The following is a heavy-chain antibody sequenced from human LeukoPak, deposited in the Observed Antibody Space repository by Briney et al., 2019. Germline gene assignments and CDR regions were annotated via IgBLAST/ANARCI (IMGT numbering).Heavy chain of an antibody. V-gene: IGHV1-46*01. CDR3: AREERLIAATGRGAFDY. J-gene: IGHJ4*02. CDR2: INPITGTT. CDR1: GYTFTHYF. Sequence: EASVKVSCQAFGYTFTHYFLHLVGQAPGQGLGLMGIINPITGTTTYAQKLQGRVTMTRDTSTGTVYMELSSLRSEDTAVYYCAREERLIAATGRGAFDYWGQGTLVTVSS. D-gene: IGHD6-13*01.